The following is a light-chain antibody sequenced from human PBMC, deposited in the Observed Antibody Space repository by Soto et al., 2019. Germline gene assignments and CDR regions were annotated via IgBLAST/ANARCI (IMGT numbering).Light chain of an antibody. V-gene: IGLV2-14*02. CDR2: EGS. J-gene: IGLJ1*01. CDR1: STAVGGYSL. CDR3: SSYTSSTNYV. Sequence: QSVLTQPASVSGSPGQSITVSCTGTSTAVGGYSLVSWYHQNPGKAPKLVIYEGSKRPSGVSNRLSGFKSGNTASLTISGLQAEDEADYYCSSYTSSTNYVFGTGTKVTVL.